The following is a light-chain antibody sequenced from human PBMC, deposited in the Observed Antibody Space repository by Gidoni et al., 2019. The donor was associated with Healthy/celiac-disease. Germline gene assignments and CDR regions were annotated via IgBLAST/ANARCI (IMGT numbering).Light chain of an antibody. Sequence: EIVLTQSPGTLSLSPGERATLSCSASQSVSSSYLAWYQQKPGQAPRLLSYGASGRATGIPDRFRGSGSGTECTLTISRREPEDCAVYDCQQYGSAPGTCGQGTKLKIK. CDR2: GAS. CDR3: QQYGSAPGT. V-gene: IGKV3-20*01. J-gene: IGKJ2*01. CDR1: QSVSSSY.